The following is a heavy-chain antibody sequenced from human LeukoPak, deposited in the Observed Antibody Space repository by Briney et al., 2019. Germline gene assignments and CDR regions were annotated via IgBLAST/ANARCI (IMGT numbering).Heavy chain of an antibody. CDR1: GGSFSVHY. J-gene: IGHJ4*02. CDR3: ARSVSGGLECDS. CDR2: INHNGIT. D-gene: IGHD3-16*01. Sequence: PSDTLSLTCAVYGGSFSVHYWTWIRQPPGKALECIGEINHNGITNYNPSLKSRVTISVDTSKNQFSLELRSVTAADTAVYYCARSVSGGLECDSWAQGSLVTVSS. V-gene: IGHV4-34*01.